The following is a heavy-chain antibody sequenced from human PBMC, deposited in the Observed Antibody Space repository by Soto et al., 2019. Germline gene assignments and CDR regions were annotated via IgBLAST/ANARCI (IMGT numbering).Heavy chain of an antibody. V-gene: IGHV3-66*01. CDR1: GFTVSSNY. D-gene: IGHD2-2*01. J-gene: IGHJ6*03. CDR3: ARDGCSSTSCEDYYYYYMDV. Sequence: EVQLVESGGGLVQPGGSLRLSCAASGFTVSSNYMSWVRQAPGKGLEWVSVIYSGGSTYYADSVKGRFTISRDNSKNTLYLQMNSLRAEDTAVYYCARDGCSSTSCEDYYYYYMDVWGKGTTVTVSS. CDR2: IYSGGST.